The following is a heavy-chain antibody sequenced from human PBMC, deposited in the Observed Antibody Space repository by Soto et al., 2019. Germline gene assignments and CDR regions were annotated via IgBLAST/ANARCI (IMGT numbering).Heavy chain of an antibody. Sequence: ESGGGVVPPGRSLRLSCAASGFTFSSYGMHWVRQAPGKGLEWVAVIWYDGSNKYYADSVKGRFTISRDNSKNTLYLQMNSLRAEDTAVYYCARESNYGGNPRHRLPTGYWGQGALVTVSS. D-gene: IGHD2-15*01. CDR1: GFTFSSYG. V-gene: IGHV3-33*01. J-gene: IGHJ4*02. CDR2: IWYDGSNK. CDR3: ARESNYGGNPRHRLPTGY.